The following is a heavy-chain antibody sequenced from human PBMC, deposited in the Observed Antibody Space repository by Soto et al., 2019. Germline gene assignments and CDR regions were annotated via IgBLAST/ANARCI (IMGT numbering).Heavy chain of an antibody. V-gene: IGHV4-59*01. J-gene: IGHJ4*02. CDR3: ARGGWLQFRYFDY. CDR2: IYYSGST. CDR1: GGSISSYY. Sequence: QVQLQESGPGLVKPSETLSLTCTVSGGSISSYYWSWIRQPPGEGLEWIGYIYYSGSTNYNPSLKSRVTISVDTSKNQFSLKLSSVTAADTAVYYCARGGWLQFRYFDYWGQGTLVTVSS. D-gene: IGHD5-12*01.